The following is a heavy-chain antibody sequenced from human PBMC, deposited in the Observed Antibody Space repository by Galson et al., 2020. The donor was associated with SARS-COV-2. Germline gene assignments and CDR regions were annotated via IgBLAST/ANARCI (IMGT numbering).Heavy chain of an antibody. CDR1: GGSFSGYS. D-gene: IGHD2-2*01. Sequence: SETLSLTCAVYGGSFSGYSWTWIRQSQGKGLEWIGEINIGGNTNYSPSLKSRVSLSVETSKNQFSLNLRSVTAADTALYYCERGHREVVPSPVLGLGPWFSSYYMDVWATGTTVTVSS. J-gene: IGHJ6*03. CDR2: INIGGNT. V-gene: IGHV4-34*01. CDR3: ERGHREVVPSPVLGLGPWFSSYYMDV.